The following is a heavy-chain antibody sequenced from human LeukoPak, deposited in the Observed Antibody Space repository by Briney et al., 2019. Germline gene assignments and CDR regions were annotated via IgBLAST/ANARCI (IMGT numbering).Heavy chain of an antibody. J-gene: IGHJ4*02. CDR3: ARGGGNGYPTDY. Sequence: SETLSLTCAVSGGSISSSNWWSWVRQPPGKGLEWIGEIYYSGSTNYNPSLKRRVTISVDTSKNQFSLKLSSVTAADTAVYYCARGGGNGYPTDYWGQGTLVTVSS. CDR1: GGSISSSNW. D-gene: IGHD3-16*01. CDR2: IYYSGST. V-gene: IGHV4-4*02.